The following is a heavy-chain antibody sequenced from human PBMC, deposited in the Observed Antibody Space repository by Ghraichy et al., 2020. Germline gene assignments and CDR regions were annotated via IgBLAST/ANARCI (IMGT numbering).Heavy chain of an antibody. CDR2: IKQDGSEK. CDR3: ARDRPSYYYDSSGPYFDY. Sequence: GGSLRLSCAASGFTFSSYWMSWVRQAPGKGLEWVANIKQDGSEKYYVDSVKGRFTISRDNAKNSLYLQMNSLRAEDTAVYYCARDRPSYYYDSSGPYFDYWGQGTLVTVSS. V-gene: IGHV3-7*01. J-gene: IGHJ4*02. D-gene: IGHD3-22*01. CDR1: GFTFSSYW.